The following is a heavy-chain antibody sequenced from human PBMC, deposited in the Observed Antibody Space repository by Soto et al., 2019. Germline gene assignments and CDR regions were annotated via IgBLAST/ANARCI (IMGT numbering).Heavy chain of an antibody. V-gene: IGHV1-8*01. J-gene: IGHJ4*02. D-gene: IGHD2-21*02. Sequence: QVQLVQSGAEVKKPGASVKVSCKTSGYTFTRYDINWVRQATGQGLEWMGWMNPKSGYTGYGQKFQGRVTMTRDTSISTAYMELSSLRSEDTAVYYCARTGGDLDYWGQGTLVTVSS. CDR1: GYTFTRYD. CDR3: ARTGGDLDY. CDR2: MNPKSGYT.